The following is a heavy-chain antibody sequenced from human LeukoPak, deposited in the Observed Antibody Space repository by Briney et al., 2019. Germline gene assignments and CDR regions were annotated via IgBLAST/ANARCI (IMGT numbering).Heavy chain of an antibody. CDR1: GGTFSSYA. D-gene: IGHD3-22*01. Sequence: SVKVSCKASGGTFSSYAISWVRQAPGQGLEWMGDITPIFASTNFAQRFLGRLTFTADESSSTVYMELNSLRSEDTAIYYCARGDFFDSAAREPFDVWGQGTLVIVSS. V-gene: IGHV1-69*01. CDR3: ARGDFFDSAAREPFDV. J-gene: IGHJ3*01. CDR2: ITPIFAST.